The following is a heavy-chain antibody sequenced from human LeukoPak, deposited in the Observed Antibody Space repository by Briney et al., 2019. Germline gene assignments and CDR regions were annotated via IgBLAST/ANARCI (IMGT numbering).Heavy chain of an antibody. Sequence: PSETLPLTCAVYGGSFSGYYWSWIRQPPGKGLEWIGEINHSGSTNYNPSLKSRVTISVDTSKNQFSLKLSSVTAADTAVYYCARDRYCSGGSCYYNWFDPWGQGTLVTVSS. D-gene: IGHD2-15*01. CDR1: GGSFSGYY. CDR3: ARDRYCSGGSCYYNWFDP. CDR2: INHSGST. V-gene: IGHV4-34*01. J-gene: IGHJ5*02.